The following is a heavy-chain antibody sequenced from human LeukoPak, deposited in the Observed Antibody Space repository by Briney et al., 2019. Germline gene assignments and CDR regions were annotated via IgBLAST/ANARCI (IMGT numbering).Heavy chain of an antibody. CDR3: ARLRWYSNTWADY. CDR1: GYSISSGYY. J-gene: IGHJ4*02. CDR2: IYHSGST. V-gene: IGHV4-38-2*02. Sequence: SETLSLTCTVSGYSISSGYYWGWIRQPPGKGLEWIGSIYHSGSTYCNPSLKSRVTMSVDTFKNKFSLKLSSVTAADTAVYYCARLRWYSNTWADYWGQGTLVTVSS. D-gene: IGHD6-13*01.